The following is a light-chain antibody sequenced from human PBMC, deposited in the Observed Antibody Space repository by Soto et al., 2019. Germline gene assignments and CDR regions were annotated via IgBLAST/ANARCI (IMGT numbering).Light chain of an antibody. CDR3: QQYNNWPPT. CDR1: QTVSSD. CDR2: GAS. V-gene: IGKV3-15*01. Sequence: EIVMTQSPATLSVSPAERATLSCRAGQTVSSDLAWYQQKPGQAPRLLIYGASTRATAIPARFSGSGSGTEFTLTISSLQSEDFAVYCCQQYNNWPPTFGQGTKVDI. J-gene: IGKJ1*01.